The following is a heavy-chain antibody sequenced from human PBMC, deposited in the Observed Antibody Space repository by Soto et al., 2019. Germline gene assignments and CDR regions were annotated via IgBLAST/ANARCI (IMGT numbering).Heavy chain of an antibody. CDR2: ISSSTSFI. Sequence: PGGSLRLSCAASELTFSSYGMNWVRQAPGKGLEWVSAISSSTSFIHYADSVKGRFTISRDNAKNQFSLKLSSVTAADTAVYYCARGATVRGNWFDPWGQGTLVTVSS. V-gene: IGHV3-21*04. D-gene: IGHD4-4*01. CDR3: ARGATVRGNWFDP. J-gene: IGHJ5*02. CDR1: ELTFSSYG.